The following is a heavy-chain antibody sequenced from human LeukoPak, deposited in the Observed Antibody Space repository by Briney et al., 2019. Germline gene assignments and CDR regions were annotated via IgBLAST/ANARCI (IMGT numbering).Heavy chain of an antibody. CDR1: GFTFRSYA. D-gene: IGHD6-13*01. J-gene: IGHJ4*02. V-gene: IGHV3-23*01. CDR2: ISGSGGST. CDR3: AKEQAAAGKGYYFDY. Sequence: GGSLRLSCAASGFTFRSYAMSWVRQAPGKGLEWVSAISGSGGSTYYADSVKGRFTISRDNSKNTLYLQMNSLRAEDTAVYYCAKEQAAAGKGYYFDYWGQGTLVTVSS.